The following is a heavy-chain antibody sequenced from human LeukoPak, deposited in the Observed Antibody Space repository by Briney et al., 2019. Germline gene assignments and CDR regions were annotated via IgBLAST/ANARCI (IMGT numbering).Heavy chain of an antibody. J-gene: IGHJ6*02. CDR2: IYYSGST. D-gene: IGHD3-3*01. Sequence: PSETLSLTCTVSGGSISSFYWSWIRQPPGEGLGWIGDIYYSGSTNYNPSLKSRVTISVDTSKNQFSLKLSSVTAADTAVYYCARARGITIFGVVIISGMDVWGQGTTVTVSS. CDR1: GGSISSFY. V-gene: IGHV4-59*01. CDR3: ARARGITIFGVVIISGMDV.